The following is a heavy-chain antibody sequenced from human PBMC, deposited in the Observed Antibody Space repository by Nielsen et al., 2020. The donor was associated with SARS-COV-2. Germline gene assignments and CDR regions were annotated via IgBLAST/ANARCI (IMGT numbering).Heavy chain of an antibody. CDR3: ATSPSLKYCSSTSCSAGGDAFDI. CDR2: IKQDGSEK. CDR1: GFTFSSYW. V-gene: IGHV3-7*03. D-gene: IGHD2-2*01. Sequence: GGSLRLSCAASGFTFSSYWMSWVRQAPGKGLEWVANIKQDGSEKYYVDSVKGRFTISRDNAKNSLYLQMNSLRAEDTAVYYCATSPSLKYCSSTSCSAGGDAFDIWGQGTMVTVSS. J-gene: IGHJ3*02.